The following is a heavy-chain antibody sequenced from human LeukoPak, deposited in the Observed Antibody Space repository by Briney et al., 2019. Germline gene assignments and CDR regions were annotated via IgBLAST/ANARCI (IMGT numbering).Heavy chain of an antibody. CDR2: INHSRSI. J-gene: IGHJ4*02. CDR3: ASLGAAGDY. CDR1: GGSFSGYY. V-gene: IGHV4-34*01. Sequence: SETLSLTCAVYGGSFSGYYWSWIRQPPGKGLEWVGEINHSRSINYNPSIKRRVTISVDTSKNQFSLRLSSVTAADTAVYYCASLGAAGDYWGQGTLVTVSS. D-gene: IGHD6-13*01.